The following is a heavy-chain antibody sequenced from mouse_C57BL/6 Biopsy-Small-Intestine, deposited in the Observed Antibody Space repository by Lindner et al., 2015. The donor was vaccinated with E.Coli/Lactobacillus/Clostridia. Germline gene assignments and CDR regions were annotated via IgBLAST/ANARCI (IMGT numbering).Heavy chain of an antibody. CDR2: INPGSGGT. Sequence: VQLQESGAELVRPGTSVKVSCKASGYAFTNYLIEWVKQRPGQGLEWIGVINPGSGGTNYNEKFKGKATLTADKSSSTAYMQLSSLTSEDSAVYFCARWYDGYPFDYWGQGTTLTVSS. CDR1: GYAFTNYL. V-gene: IGHV1-54*01. CDR3: ARWYDGYPFDY. J-gene: IGHJ2*01. D-gene: IGHD2-3*01.